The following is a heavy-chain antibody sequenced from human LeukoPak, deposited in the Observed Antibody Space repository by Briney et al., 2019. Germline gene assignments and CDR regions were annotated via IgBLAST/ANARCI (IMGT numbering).Heavy chain of an antibody. CDR3: ARAFPYYDILTGYSPHYYYYYMDV. V-gene: IGHV3-21*01. CDR1: GFTFSSYA. CDR2: ISSSSSYI. J-gene: IGHJ6*03. D-gene: IGHD3-9*01. Sequence: GGSLRLSCAASGFTFSSYAMSWVRQAPGKGLEWVSSISSSSSYIYYADSVKGRFTISRDNAKNSLYLQMNSLRAEDTAVYYCARAFPYYDILTGYSPHYYYYYMDVWGKGTTVTVSS.